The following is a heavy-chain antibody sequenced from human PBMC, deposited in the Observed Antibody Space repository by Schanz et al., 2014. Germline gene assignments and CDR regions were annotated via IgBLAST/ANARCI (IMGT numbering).Heavy chain of an antibody. J-gene: IGHJ4*02. D-gene: IGHD2-2*01. CDR3: ARESSNDIVLVPGAVFDH. CDR2: VPFDGSQK. Sequence: VHLVESGGGVVRPGGSLRLSCAASGFTLENYALTWVRQVPGKGLEWVAFVPFDGSQKFYADSVKGRFTISRDNSKNTVYLQMNSLRPGDTAVYYCARESSNDIVLVPGAVFDHWGQGILVTVSS. CDR1: GFTLENYA. V-gene: IGHV3-30*04.